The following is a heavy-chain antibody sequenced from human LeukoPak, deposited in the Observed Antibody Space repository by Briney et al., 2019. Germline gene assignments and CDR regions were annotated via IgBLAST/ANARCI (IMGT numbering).Heavy chain of an antibody. CDR2: VNADGGNT. J-gene: IGHJ4*02. CDR3: TKRVKYGGIWDQFAD. D-gene: IGHD3-16*01. CDR1: GFTFDNYR. Sequence: GGSLRLSCAASGFTFDNYRMSWVRQAPGKGLEWVSSVNADGGNTYYADSVKGRFTISRDNSKRTLFLQMNSLRVEGKALDYCTKRVKYGGIWDQFADWGQGTLVTVPS. V-gene: IGHV3-23*01.